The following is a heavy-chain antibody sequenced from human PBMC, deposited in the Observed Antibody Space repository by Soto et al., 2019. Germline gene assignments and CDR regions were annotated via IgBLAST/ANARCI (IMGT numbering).Heavy chain of an antibody. D-gene: IGHD3-22*01. CDR1: GGSISSGGYY. J-gene: IGHJ6*02. V-gene: IGHV4-31*03. CDR3: ARVRYYYDSSGYYQHYYYYYGMDV. CDR2: IYYSGST. Sequence: QVQLQESGPGLVKPSQTLSLTCTVSGGSISSGGYYWSWIRQHPGKGLEWIGYIYYSGSTYYNPSLKSRVTISVDTSKNQFSLKLSSVTAADTAVYYCARVRYYYDSSGYYQHYYYYYGMDVWGQGTTVTVSS.